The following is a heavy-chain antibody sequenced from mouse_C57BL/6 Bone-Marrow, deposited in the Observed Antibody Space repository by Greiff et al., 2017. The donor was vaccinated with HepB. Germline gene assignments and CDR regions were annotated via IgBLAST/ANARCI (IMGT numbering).Heavy chain of an antibody. CDR2: IDPEDGET. V-gene: IGHV14-2*01. Sequence: VQLQQSGAELVKPGASVKLSCTASGFTINDYYMHWVKQRTEQGLEWIGRIDPEDGETKYAQKFQGKATITADTSSNTAYLQLSSLTSEDTAVYYCAITTGPRLDFAYWGQGTPVTVSA. J-gene: IGHJ3*01. CDR1: GFTINDYY. D-gene: IGHD1-1*01. CDR3: AITTGPRLDFAY.